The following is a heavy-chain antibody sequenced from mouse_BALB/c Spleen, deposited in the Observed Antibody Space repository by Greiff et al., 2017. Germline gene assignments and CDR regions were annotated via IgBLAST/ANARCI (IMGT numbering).Heavy chain of an antibody. D-gene: IGHD2-4*01. CDR1: GFNIKDTY. J-gene: IGHJ3*01. CDR2: IDPANGNT. Sequence: VQLQQSGAELVKPGASVKLSCTASGFNIKDTYMHWVKQRPEQGLEWIGRIDPANGNTKYDPKFQGKATITADTSSNTAYLQLSSLTSEDTAVYYCARCFYYDYDGFAYWGQGTLVTVSA. CDR3: ARCFYYDYDGFAY. V-gene: IGHV14-3*02.